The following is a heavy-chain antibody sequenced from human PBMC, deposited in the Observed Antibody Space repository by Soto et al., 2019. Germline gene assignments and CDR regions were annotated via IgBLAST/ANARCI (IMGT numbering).Heavy chain of an antibody. Sequence: GGSLRLSCAASGFTFSSYAMSWVRQAPGKGLEWVSAISGSGGSTYYADSVKGRFTISRDNSKNTLYLQMNSLRAEDTAVYYCAKELPPTATHIAAAGYYWGQGTLVTVSS. CDR1: GFTFSSYA. CDR3: AKELPPTATHIAAAGYY. J-gene: IGHJ4*02. D-gene: IGHD6-13*01. V-gene: IGHV3-23*01. CDR2: ISGSGGST.